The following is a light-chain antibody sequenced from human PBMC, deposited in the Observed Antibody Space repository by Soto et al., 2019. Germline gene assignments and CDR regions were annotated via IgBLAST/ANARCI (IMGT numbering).Light chain of an antibody. J-gene: IGKJ1*01. CDR3: QQRTT. CDR1: QNVSSN. V-gene: IGKV3-11*01. Sequence: VLTKSPGTLYLSPGERATLSCRASQNVSSNLLVWYQQHPGQAPRLLIYDASNRATGIPARFSGSGSGTDFTLTISSLEPEDFAVYYCQQRTTFGQGTKVDIK. CDR2: DAS.